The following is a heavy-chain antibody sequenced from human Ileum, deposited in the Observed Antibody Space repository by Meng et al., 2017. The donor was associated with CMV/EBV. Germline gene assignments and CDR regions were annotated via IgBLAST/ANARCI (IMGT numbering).Heavy chain of an antibody. CDR3: ARGWDNNKVGVH. CDR1: GGSLRDSS. D-gene: IGHD1/OR15-1a*01. J-gene: IGHJ4*02. CDR2: IHPSGIT. V-gene: IGHV4-34*01. Sequence: HPWGPGLFNPSETLSLTGTSHGGSLRDSSCTWIRQAPGKGLEWIGEIHPSGITNYNPSLESRVTISEDTSNNQFSLRLTSLTAGDTAVYYCARGWDNNKVGVHWGQGTLVTVSS.